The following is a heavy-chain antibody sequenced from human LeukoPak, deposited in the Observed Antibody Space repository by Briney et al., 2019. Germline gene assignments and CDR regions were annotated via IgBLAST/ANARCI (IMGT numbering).Heavy chain of an antibody. CDR1: GYSFTIYW. J-gene: IGHJ4*02. D-gene: IGHD3-22*01. V-gene: IGHV5-51*01. CDR3: ARHSTYYYDSSGYYFTH. CDR2: IYPGDSDT. Sequence: GESLKISCKGSGYSFTIYWIGWVSQMPGKGLEWMGIIYPGDSDTRYSPSFQGQVTISADKSISTAYLQWSSLKASDTAMYYCARHSTYYYDSSGYYFTHWGQGTLATVSS.